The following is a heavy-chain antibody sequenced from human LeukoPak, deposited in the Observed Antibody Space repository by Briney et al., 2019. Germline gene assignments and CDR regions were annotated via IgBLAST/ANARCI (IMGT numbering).Heavy chain of an antibody. D-gene: IGHD2-21*02. CDR2: VTPGSGNT. J-gene: IGHJ1*01. CDR1: GYTLTSRD. V-gene: IGHV1-8*01. Sequence: GASVKVSCKASGYTLTSRDINWLRQATGQGLEWMGWVTPGSGNTTYAQKFQGRVTMTRDTSISTVYMELSSLTSEDTTVYYCSRGAGAVGDLWGQGTLVTVSS. CDR3: SRGAGAVGDL.